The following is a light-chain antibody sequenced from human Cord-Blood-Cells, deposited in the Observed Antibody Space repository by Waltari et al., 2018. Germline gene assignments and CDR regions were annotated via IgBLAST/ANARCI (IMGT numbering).Light chain of an antibody. Sequence: SYELTQPPSVSVSPGQTASITCTGDTLPKQYAYWYQQKPGQAPVRVLYKDSEGPSGIPERFSGSSSGKTVTLTISGVQAEDEADYYCQSADSSGIPVVFGGGTKLTVL. J-gene: IGLJ2*01. CDR2: KDS. CDR1: TLPKQY. CDR3: QSADSSGIPVV. V-gene: IGLV3-25*03.